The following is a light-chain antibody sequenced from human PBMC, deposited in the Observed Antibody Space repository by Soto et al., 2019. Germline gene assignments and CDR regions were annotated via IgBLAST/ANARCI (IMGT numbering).Light chain of an antibody. Sequence: DIVMTQSPASLAVSLGERATINCKSSQTILNRYDNKNYLGWYQQKPGQTHSLLIYWASTRESGVPDRFSGSGSGTDFTITISSLHAEDVAVYYCQHYDSSQFTFGQGTRLEIK. J-gene: IGKJ5*01. V-gene: IGKV4-1*01. CDR2: WAS. CDR1: QTILNRYDNKNY. CDR3: QHYDSSQFT.